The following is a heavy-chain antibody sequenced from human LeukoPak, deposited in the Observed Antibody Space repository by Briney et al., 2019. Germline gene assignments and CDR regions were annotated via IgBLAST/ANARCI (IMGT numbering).Heavy chain of an antibody. CDR3: ARGRCDSADS. D-gene: IGHD3-22*01. CDR2: ISYDESKK. Sequence: PGGSLRLSCAGSGVTFGTYTIHWVRQAPGKGLEWVALISYDESKKNYADSVRGRFGISRDTSKNIYLRMNSLRADDTAIYYCARGRCDSADSWGQGTLVIVSS. CDR1: GVTFGTYT. V-gene: IGHV3-30*09. J-gene: IGHJ4*02.